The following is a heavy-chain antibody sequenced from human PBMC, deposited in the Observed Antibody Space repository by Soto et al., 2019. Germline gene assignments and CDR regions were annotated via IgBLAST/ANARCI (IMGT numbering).Heavy chain of an antibody. CDR3: AKSGYAYSNGWYVF. J-gene: IGHJ4*02. V-gene: IGHV3-23*01. D-gene: IGHD6-19*01. Sequence: GGSLRLSCAASGFTFSSCAMTWVRQAPGKGLEWVSAISGDGGNTYYADSVKGRFTISRDNSMNTLYLQMSSLRAEDTAVYYCAKSGYAYSNGWYVFWGVGT. CDR1: GFTFSSCA. CDR2: ISGDGGNT.